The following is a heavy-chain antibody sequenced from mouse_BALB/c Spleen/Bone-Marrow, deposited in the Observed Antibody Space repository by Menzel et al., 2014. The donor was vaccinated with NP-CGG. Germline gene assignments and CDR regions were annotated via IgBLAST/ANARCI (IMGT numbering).Heavy chain of an antibody. Sequence: VQLQQSGAELVRPGTSVKVSCKASGYAFXNYLIDWVKQRPGQGLEWIGVINPGSGGTNYNEKFKGKATLTADKSSSTAYMQLSSLTSDDSAVYFCARSRTGFAYWGQGTLVTVSA. J-gene: IGHJ3*01. CDR2: INPGSGGT. CDR1: GYAFXNYL. V-gene: IGHV1-54*03. CDR3: ARSRTGFAY.